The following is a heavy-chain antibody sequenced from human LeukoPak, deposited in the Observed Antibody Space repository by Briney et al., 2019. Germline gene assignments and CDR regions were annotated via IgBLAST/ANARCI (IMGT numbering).Heavy chain of an antibody. D-gene: IGHD3-22*01. CDR2: MSFDGSK. Sequence: GGSLRLSCAASGFTFSTYSMNWVRQAPGKGLEWVAGMSFDGSKYYGDSVKGRFTFSRDDSKNTVHLQMDSLRPEDTAVYYCAREGHSSGYCGVFDIWGQGTTVSVSS. J-gene: IGHJ3*02. CDR1: GFTFSTYS. CDR3: AREGHSSGYCGVFDI. V-gene: IGHV3-30*03.